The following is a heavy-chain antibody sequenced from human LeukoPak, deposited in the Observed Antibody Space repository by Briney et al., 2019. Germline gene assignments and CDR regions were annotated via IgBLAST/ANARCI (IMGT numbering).Heavy chain of an antibody. CDR3: AKWTGSGSYYFDY. Sequence: PGGSLRLSCTTSGFTVTNYWMHWVRQAPGKGLEWVAVISYDGSNKYYADSVKGRFTISRDNSKNTLYLQMNSLRAEDTAVYYCAKWTGSGSYYFDYWGQGTLVTVSS. V-gene: IGHV3-30*18. CDR2: ISYDGSNK. CDR1: GFTVTNYW. J-gene: IGHJ4*02. D-gene: IGHD3-10*01.